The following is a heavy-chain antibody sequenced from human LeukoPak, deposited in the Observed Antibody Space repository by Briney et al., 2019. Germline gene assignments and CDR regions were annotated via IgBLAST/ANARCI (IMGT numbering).Heavy chain of an antibody. D-gene: IGHD3-16*01. J-gene: IGHJ4*02. Sequence: SETLSLTCTGSGVSISSYYWSWIRQPPGKGLEWIGYIYYSGSTNYNPSLKSRVTISVDTSKSQFSLKMKSVTAADTAVYYCARGGGPPSYLDFWGQGTLVTVSS. CDR2: IYYSGST. CDR1: GVSISSYY. V-gene: IGHV4-59*01. CDR3: ARGGGPPSYLDF.